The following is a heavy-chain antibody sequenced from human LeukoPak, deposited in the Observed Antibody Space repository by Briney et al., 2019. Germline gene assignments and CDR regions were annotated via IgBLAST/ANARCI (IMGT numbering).Heavy chain of an antibody. V-gene: IGHV3-66*01. D-gene: IGHD7-27*01. CDR2: IYSGGNT. J-gene: IGHJ5*01. CDR1: GFTVSNNY. CDR3: ARDPSNWGGEYWFDS. Sequence: GGSLRLSCAASGFTVSNNYMNWVRQAPGKGLEWVSVIYSGGNTYYADSVKGRFTISRDTSKNTLYLQMNSLRVEDTAVYYCARDPSNWGGEYWFDSWGQGTLVTVSS.